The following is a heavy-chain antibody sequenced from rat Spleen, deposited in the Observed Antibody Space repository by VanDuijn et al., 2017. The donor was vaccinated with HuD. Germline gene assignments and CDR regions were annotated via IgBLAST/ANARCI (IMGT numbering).Heavy chain of an antibody. Sequence: EVQLVESGGGLVQPGRSLKLSCAASGFTFNDHFMAWVRQAPTKGLEWVATISSDGSSTYYRDSVRGRFTISRDNTKNTLYLQMDNLGSEDTASYYCVRHGYTRYYFDYWGQGVMVTVSS. J-gene: IGHJ2*01. CDR2: ISSDGSST. D-gene: IGHD1-9*01. CDR1: GFTFNDHF. V-gene: IGHV5-29*01. CDR3: VRHGYTRYYFDY.